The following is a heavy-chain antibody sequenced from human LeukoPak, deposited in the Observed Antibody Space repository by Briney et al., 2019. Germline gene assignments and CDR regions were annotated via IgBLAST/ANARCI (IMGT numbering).Heavy chain of an antibody. CDR3: AKAPPPYCSGGSCFDAFDI. CDR1: GFTFSSYG. Sequence: PGGSLRLSCAASGFTFSSYGMSWVRQAPGKGLEWVSIIYSGGSTFYADSVKGRFTISRDNSKNTLYLQMNSLRAEDTALYYCAKAPPPYCSGGSCFDAFDIWGQGTMVTVSS. V-gene: IGHV3-23*03. CDR2: IYSGGST. J-gene: IGHJ3*02. D-gene: IGHD2-15*01.